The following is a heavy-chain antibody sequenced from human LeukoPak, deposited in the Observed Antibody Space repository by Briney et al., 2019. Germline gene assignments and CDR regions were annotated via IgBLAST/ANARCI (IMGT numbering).Heavy chain of an antibody. CDR2: IDYSGST. D-gene: IGHD1-1*01. CDR3: ARLNGGY. V-gene: IGHV4-59*08. CDR1: GGSFSGHY. Sequence: SETLSLTCAVYGGSFSGHYWTWIRQPPGKGLEWIGYIDYSGSTNYNPSLRSRVTISVDRSKNQFSLKVRSVTAADTAVYYCARLNGGYWGQGTLVTVSS. J-gene: IGHJ4*02.